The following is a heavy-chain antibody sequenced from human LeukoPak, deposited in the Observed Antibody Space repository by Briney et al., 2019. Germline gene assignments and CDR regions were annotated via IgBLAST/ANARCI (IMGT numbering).Heavy chain of an antibody. D-gene: IGHD3-22*01. J-gene: IGHJ3*02. CDR2: IWYDGSNK. Sequence: GGPLRLSCAASGFTFSSYGMHWVRQAPGKGLEWVAVIWYDGSNKYYADSVKGRFTISRDNSKNTLYLQMNSLRAEDTAVYYCARVSYSSGYFHDAFDIWGQGTMVTVSS. CDR3: ARVSYSSGYFHDAFDI. V-gene: IGHV3-33*01. CDR1: GFTFSSYG.